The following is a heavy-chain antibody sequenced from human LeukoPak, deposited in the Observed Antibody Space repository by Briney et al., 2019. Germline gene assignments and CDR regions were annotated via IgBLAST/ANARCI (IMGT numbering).Heavy chain of an antibody. Sequence: GASVKVSCKASGYTFADYYIHWVRQAPGQGLEWMGWIHPSTGNPTYAQGFTGRFVFSLGTSVSTTYLQISSLKAEDTAVYFCARAFQSLGGLSLPDYWGQGTLLTVSS. CDR1: GYTFADYY. J-gene: IGHJ4*02. CDR3: ARAFQSLGGLSLPDY. CDR2: IHPSTGNP. V-gene: IGHV7-4-1*02. D-gene: IGHD3-16*02.